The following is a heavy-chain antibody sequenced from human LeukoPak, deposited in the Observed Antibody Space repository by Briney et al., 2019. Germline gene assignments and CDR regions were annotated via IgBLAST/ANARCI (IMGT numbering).Heavy chain of an antibody. V-gene: IGHV4-31*03. CDR1: GGSISSGGYY. CDR3: ARDTPAEEAPGWFDP. J-gene: IGHJ5*02. D-gene: IGHD1-14*01. Sequence: SQTLPLTCTVSGGSISSGGYYWSWIRQHPGKGLEWIGYIYYSGSTYYNPSLKSRVTISVDTSKNQFSLKLSSVTAADTAVYYCARDTPAEEAPGWFDPWGQGTLVTVSS. CDR2: IYYSGST.